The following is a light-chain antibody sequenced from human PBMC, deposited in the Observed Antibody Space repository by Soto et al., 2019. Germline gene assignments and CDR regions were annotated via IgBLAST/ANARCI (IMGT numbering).Light chain of an antibody. CDR3: QQYGSSPPT. J-gene: IGKJ4*01. Sequence: EIVLTQSPGTVSSSPGETAAISCRASQTVSGSYLAWYQQKPGQAPMLLISGTTSMATGVPDRFSGGGSGTAFTLTISGLEPEDFASYNCQQYGSSPPTFGGGTKVEIK. V-gene: IGKV3-20*01. CDR1: QTVSGSY. CDR2: GTT.